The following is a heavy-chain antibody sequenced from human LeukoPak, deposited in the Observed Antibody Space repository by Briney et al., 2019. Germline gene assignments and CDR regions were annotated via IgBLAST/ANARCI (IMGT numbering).Heavy chain of an antibody. V-gene: IGHV3-33*01. D-gene: IGHD3-3*01. CDR3: AREPASGFLERYYYLDV. CDR2: IWYDGSNK. CDR1: GFTFSSYG. J-gene: IGHJ6*03. Sequence: GRSLRLSCAASGFTFSSYGMHWVRQATGKGLEWVAVIWYDGSNKYYADSVKGRFTISRDNSKNTLSLQMNSLRAEDTAVYYCAREPASGFLERYYYLDVWGKGTSVTVSS.